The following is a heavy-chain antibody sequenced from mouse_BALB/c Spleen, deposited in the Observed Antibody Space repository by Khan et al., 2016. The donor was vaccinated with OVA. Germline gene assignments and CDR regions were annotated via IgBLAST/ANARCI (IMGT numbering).Heavy chain of an antibody. CDR2: ITNSGST. Sequence: EVQLQESGPGLVKPSQSLSLTCTVTGYSITRDYAWNWLRQFPGNKLEWMGYITNSGSTNYNPSLKSRISITRDTSKNQFFLQLNSVTTEDTATYYCASELGRYYAMDYWGQGTSVTVSS. V-gene: IGHV3-2*02. CDR1: GYSITRDYA. D-gene: IGHD4-1*01. J-gene: IGHJ4*01. CDR3: ASELGRYYAMDY.